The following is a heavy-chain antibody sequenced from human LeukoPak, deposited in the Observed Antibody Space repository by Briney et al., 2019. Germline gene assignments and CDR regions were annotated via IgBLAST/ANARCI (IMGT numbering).Heavy chain of an antibody. CDR3: AKKVRGPSHPLNF. J-gene: IGHJ4*02. D-gene: IGHD5-12*01. Sequence: ASVKVSCKASGYTFTGYAIHWVRQAPGQGLEWMGWINPEKRDTGYAHKFQGRVTMTSDTSISTAYMELSSLRSNDTAVYYCAKKVRGPSHPLNFWGQGTLVTVSS. V-gene: IGHV1-2*02. CDR1: GYTFTGYA. CDR2: INPEKRDT.